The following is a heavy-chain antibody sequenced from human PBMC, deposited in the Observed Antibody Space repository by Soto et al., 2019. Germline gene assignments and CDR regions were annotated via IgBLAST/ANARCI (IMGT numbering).Heavy chain of an antibody. CDR2: SSFTGNT. Sequence: QLQLQESGPGLVKPSETLSLACTVSGESISCGNYYWGWVRQPPGKGLEWIGSSSFTGNTFFNPSLKSRVNIFVDTSKNQFSLKLNSVTAADSAVYYCARPDSSRWEASFDSWGQGILVTVSS. V-gene: IGHV4-39*01. CDR3: ARPDSSRWEASFDS. J-gene: IGHJ4*02. D-gene: IGHD6-19*01. CDR1: GESISCGNYY.